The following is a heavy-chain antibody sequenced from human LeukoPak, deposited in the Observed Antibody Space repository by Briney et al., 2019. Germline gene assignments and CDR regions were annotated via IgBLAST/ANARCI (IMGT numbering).Heavy chain of an antibody. CDR2: IFGSGGSA. J-gene: IGHJ4*02. CDR1: GFTFGSYA. D-gene: IGHD2-15*01. Sequence: PGGSLRLSCAASGFTFGSYAMYWVRQAPGKGLEWVSGIFGSGGSAHYADSVKGRFTISRDNSKNTVYLQMDSLRAEDTATYYCAKTTPGYISARYPAWPIDYWGKGTLVTVSS. V-gene: IGHV3-23*01. CDR3: AKTTPGYISARYPAWPIDY.